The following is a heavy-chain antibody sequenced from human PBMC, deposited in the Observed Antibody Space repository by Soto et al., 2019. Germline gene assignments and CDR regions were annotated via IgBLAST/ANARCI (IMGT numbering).Heavy chain of an antibody. D-gene: IGHD3-9*01. CDR3: ARQGRLYDILTGYYNYYGMDV. CDR1: GGSISSSSYY. J-gene: IGHJ6*02. Sequence: PSETLSLTCTVSGGSISSSSYYWGWIRQPPGKGLEWIGSIYYSGSTYYNPSLKSRVTISVDTSKNQFSLKLSSVTAADTAVYYCARQGRLYDILTGYYNYYGMDVWGQGTTVTVSS. V-gene: IGHV4-39*01. CDR2: IYYSGST.